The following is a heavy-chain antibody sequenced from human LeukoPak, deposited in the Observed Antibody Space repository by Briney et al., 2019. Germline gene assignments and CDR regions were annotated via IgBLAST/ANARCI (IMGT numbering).Heavy chain of an antibody. CDR2: IDYDGTST. V-gene: IGHV3-74*01. D-gene: IGHD2-2*01. CDR1: GFTFSSYW. Sequence: GGSLRLSCAASGFTFSSYWMHWVRQVPGKGLVWVSRIDYDGTSTNYADSVKGRFTISRDNAKDTLYLQLNGLRAEDTAVYYCARAYPFDSWGQGTLVTVSS. J-gene: IGHJ4*02. CDR3: ARAYPFDS.